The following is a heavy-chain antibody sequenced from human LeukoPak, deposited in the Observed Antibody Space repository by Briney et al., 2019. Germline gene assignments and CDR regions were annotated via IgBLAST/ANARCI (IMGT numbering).Heavy chain of an antibody. V-gene: IGHV4-38-2*02. Sequence: SETLSLTCTVSGYSISNGYYWGWIRQPPGKGLEWVGSIYHSGSTNYNPSLKSRVTISVDTSKNQFSLKLSSVTAADTAVYYCARGLGLARIVVVVAATGPVAGNWFDPWGQGTLVTVSS. CDR2: IYHSGST. D-gene: IGHD2-15*01. CDR3: ARGLGLARIVVVVAATGPVAGNWFDP. CDR1: GYSISNGYY. J-gene: IGHJ5*02.